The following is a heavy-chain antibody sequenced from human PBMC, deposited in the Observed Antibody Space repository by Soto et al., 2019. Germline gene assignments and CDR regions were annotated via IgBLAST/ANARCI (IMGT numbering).Heavy chain of an antibody. J-gene: IGHJ5*02. CDR3: AREVVGASSGAWFDP. D-gene: IGHD1-26*01. CDR2: ISAYNGNT. CDR1: GYTFTSYG. V-gene: IGHV1-18*01. Sequence: ASVKVSCKASGYTFTSYGISWVRQAPGQGLEWMGWISAYNGNTNYAQKLQGRVTMTTDTSTSTAYMELRSLRSDDTAVYYCAREVVGASSGAWFDPWGQGTLVTVSS.